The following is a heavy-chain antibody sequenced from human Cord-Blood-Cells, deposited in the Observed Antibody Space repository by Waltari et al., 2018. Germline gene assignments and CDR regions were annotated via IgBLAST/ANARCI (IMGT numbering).Heavy chain of an antibody. Sequence: QLQLQASGPGLVKPSETLSLTCTVSGGSISSSSYYWGWIRQPPGKGLEWIGSIYYSGSTYYNPSLKSRVTISVDTSKNQFSLKLSSVTAADTAVYYCARTLGGSYYAFDIWGQGTMVTVSS. CDR2: IYYSGST. D-gene: IGHD1-26*01. V-gene: IGHV4-39*01. J-gene: IGHJ3*02. CDR3: ARTLGGSYYAFDI. CDR1: GGSISSSSYY.